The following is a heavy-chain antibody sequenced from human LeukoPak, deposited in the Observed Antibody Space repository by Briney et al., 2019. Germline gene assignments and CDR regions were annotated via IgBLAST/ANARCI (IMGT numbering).Heavy chain of an antibody. D-gene: IGHD1-26*01. V-gene: IGHV5-10-1*01. Sequence: GESLKISCKGSGYSFTNYWITWVRQMPGKGLEWMGRIDPSDSYTNYSPSLQGHVTISVDKSITTAYLQWSSLKAPDTAMYYCVGEGPYGNYWGQGTLVTVSS. J-gene: IGHJ4*02. CDR2: IDPSDSYT. CDR3: VGEGPYGNY. CDR1: GYSFTNYW.